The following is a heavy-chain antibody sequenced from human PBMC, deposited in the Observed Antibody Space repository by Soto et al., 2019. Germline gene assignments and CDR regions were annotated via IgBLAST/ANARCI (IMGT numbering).Heavy chain of an antibody. D-gene: IGHD3-16*01. CDR2: IGSSGRTT. V-gene: IGHV3-48*03. J-gene: IGHJ3*02. CDR3: ATIWGGGGAFDI. Sequence: GGYLRLSCAASRFTFSNYGMNWVRQAPGKGLEWVSYIGSSGRTTYYADSLKGRFTISRDNAKNSLYLQMNSLRAEDTAVYYCATIWGGGGAFDIWGQGTMVTVSS. CDR1: RFTFSNYG.